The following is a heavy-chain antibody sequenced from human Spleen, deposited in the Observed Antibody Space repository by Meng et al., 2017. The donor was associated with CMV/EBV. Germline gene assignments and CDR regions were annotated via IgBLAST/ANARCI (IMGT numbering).Heavy chain of an antibody. J-gene: IGHJ4*02. CDR3: ARAPLGVVTPFDY. Sequence: GESLKISCSASGVTFSSYWMSWVRQAPGKGLEWVANIKQGGSEQYYVDSVKGRFTISRDNAKNSLFLQMNSLRAEDTAVYYCARAPLGVVTPFDYWRQGTLVTVSS. D-gene: IGHD3-3*01. CDR2: IKQGGSEQ. V-gene: IGHV3-7*01. CDR1: GVTFSSYW.